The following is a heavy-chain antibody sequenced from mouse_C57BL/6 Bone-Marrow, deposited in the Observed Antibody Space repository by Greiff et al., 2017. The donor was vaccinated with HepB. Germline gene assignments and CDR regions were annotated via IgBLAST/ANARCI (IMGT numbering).Heavy chain of an antibody. V-gene: IGHV1-50*01. CDR3: AREKDGSEGYYAMDY. D-gene: IGHD1-1*01. CDR2: IDPSDSYT. Sequence: QVQLQQPGAELVKPGASVKLSCKASGYTFTSYWMQWVKQRPGQGLEWIGEIDPSDSYTNYNQKVKGKATLTVDTTSSTAYMQLSSLTSEDSAVYYCAREKDGSEGYYAMDYWGQGTSVTVSS. J-gene: IGHJ4*01. CDR1: GYTFTSYW.